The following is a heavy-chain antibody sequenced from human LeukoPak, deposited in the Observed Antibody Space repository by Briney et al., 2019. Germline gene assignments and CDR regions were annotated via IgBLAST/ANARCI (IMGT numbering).Heavy chain of an antibody. J-gene: IGHJ4*02. V-gene: IGHV3-23*01. CDR2: ISGSGGST. CDR1: GFTFSSYA. D-gene: IGHD4-17*01. CDR3: AKGDYGDYVTPEPYY. Sequence: GGSMRLSCAASGFTFSSYAMSWVSQAPGEGMGWVSAISGSGGSTYYADSVKGRFTISRDNSKNTLYLQMNSLRAEDTAVYYCAKGDYGDYVTPEPYYWGQGTLVTVSS.